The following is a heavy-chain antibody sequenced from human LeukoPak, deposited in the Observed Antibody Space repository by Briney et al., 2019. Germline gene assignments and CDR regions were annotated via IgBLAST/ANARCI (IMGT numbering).Heavy chain of an antibody. CDR2: ISGSGSNT. J-gene: IGHJ4*02. CDR3: ARGSGYRYGSSSDY. CDR1: GFTFDSYA. Sequence: GGSLRLSCAASGFTFDSYAMTWVRRAPGKGLEWVSIISGSGSNTYYADSVKGWFTISRDNSKNTLYLQMNSLRAEDTAVYYCARGSGYRYGSSSDYWGQGTLVTVSS. V-gene: IGHV3-23*01. D-gene: IGHD5-18*01.